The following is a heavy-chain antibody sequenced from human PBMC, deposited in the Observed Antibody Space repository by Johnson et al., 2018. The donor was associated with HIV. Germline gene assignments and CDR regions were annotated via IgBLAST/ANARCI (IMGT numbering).Heavy chain of an antibody. V-gene: IGHV3-30*02. Sequence: QVQLVESGGGVVQPGGSLRLSCAASGFTFNSYGMHWVRQAPGKGLEWVTFIWYDGSDKYYADSVKGRFTISRDNSKTTLYLQMNSLRAEDTAVYYCAKVYGFDYGDYYDAFDIWGQGTMVTVSS. CDR3: AKVYGFDYGDYYDAFDI. J-gene: IGHJ3*02. D-gene: IGHD4-17*01. CDR2: IWYDGSDK. CDR1: GFTFNSYG.